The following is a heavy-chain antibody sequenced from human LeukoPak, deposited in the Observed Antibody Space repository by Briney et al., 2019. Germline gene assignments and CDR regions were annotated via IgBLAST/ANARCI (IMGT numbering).Heavy chain of an antibody. Sequence: PGGSLRPSCAASGFTFSTYAMHWVRQAPGKGLEWVAVISYDGSNKYYADSVKGRFTISRDNSKNTLDLQMDSLRAEDTAVYYCAKVMGSGSYYNAAGFDYWGQGTLVTVSS. CDR1: GFTFSTYA. J-gene: IGHJ4*02. D-gene: IGHD3-10*01. CDR2: ISYDGSNK. V-gene: IGHV3-30*04. CDR3: AKVMGSGSYYNAAGFDY.